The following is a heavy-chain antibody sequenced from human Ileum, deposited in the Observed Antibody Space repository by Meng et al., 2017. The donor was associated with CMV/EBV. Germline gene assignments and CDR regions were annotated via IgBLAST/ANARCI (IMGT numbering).Heavy chain of an antibody. CDR1: GGSISSGDYY. V-gene: IGHV4-30-4*08. J-gene: IGHJ5*02. Sequence: QVHLQESGPGLVRPSQALSLSSTAPGGSISSGDYYWSWIRQPPGKGLEWIGYIFFRGNTYYNPSLNNRVIISIDTPRNQFSLKVDSVTAADTAVYYCARFRIAALGNLFDPWGHGTLVTVSS. CDR3: ARFRIAALGNLFDP. D-gene: IGHD6-13*01. CDR2: IFFRGNT.